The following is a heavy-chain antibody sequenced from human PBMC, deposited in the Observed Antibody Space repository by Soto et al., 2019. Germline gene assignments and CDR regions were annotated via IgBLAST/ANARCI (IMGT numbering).Heavy chain of an antibody. V-gene: IGHV3-30*18. CDR2: ISYDGSNK. Sequence: GGSLRLSCAASGFTFSSYGMHWVRQAPGKGLEWVAVISYDGSNKYYADSVKGRFTISRDNSENTLYLQMNSLRAEDTAVYYCAKEGDDYIWGSYRYTGNPYFDYWGQGTLVTVSS. D-gene: IGHD3-16*02. CDR3: AKEGDDYIWGSYRYTGNPYFDY. CDR1: GFTFSSYG. J-gene: IGHJ4*02.